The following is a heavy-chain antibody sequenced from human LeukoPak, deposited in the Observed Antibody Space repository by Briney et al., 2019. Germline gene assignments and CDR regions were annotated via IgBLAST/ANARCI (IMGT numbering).Heavy chain of an antibody. CDR1: GFTFSSHW. Sequence: GGSLRLSCTASGFTFSSHWMHWVRQAPGKGLVWVSRFKSDGSSTNFADSVKGRFTISRDNAKNTVYLQMSSLRDEDTAVYYCAKSDWFDPWGQGTLVTVSS. CDR3: AKSDWFDP. V-gene: IGHV3-74*01. CDR2: FKSDGSST. J-gene: IGHJ5*02.